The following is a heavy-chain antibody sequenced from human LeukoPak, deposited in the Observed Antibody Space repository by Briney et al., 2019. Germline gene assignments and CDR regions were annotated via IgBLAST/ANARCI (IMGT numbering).Heavy chain of an antibody. Sequence: GGSLRLSCAASGFTFDDYAMHWVRQAPGKGLEWVSGINWNSGSIDYADSVKGRFTISRDDAKNSLYLQMNSLRAEDMALYYCAKGTRYYDSSGYDYWGQGTLVTVSS. D-gene: IGHD3-22*01. CDR1: GFTFDDYA. CDR3: AKGTRYYDSSGYDY. J-gene: IGHJ4*02. CDR2: INWNSGSI. V-gene: IGHV3-9*03.